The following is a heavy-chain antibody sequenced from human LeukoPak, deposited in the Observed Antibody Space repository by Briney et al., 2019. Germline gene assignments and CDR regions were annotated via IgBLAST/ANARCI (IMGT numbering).Heavy chain of an antibody. V-gene: IGHV1-2*02. Sequence: GASVKVSCKASGYTFTGYYMHWVRQAPGQGLEWMGWINPNSGGTNYAQKLQGRVTMTTDTSTSTAYMELRSLRSDDTAVYYCARGGSYDYVWGSYHRYFDYWGQGTLVTVSS. CDR3: ARGGSYDYVWGSYHRYFDY. CDR2: INPNSGGT. J-gene: IGHJ4*02. D-gene: IGHD3-16*02. CDR1: GYTFTGYY.